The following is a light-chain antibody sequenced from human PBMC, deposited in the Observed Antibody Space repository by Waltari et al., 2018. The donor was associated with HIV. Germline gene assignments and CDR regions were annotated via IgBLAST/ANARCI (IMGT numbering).Light chain of an antibody. J-gene: IGLJ2*01. V-gene: IGLV3-19*01. Sequence: SELTQDPAVSVALGQTVRITCQGDSLSFYYATWYQQKPGQAPFLLVYGQNNRPSGIPDRFSGSSSGNTASLTITGAQAEDEADYYCDSRDTSGNHVVFGGGTKVTVL. CDR3: DSRDTSGNHVV. CDR2: GQN. CDR1: SLSFYY.